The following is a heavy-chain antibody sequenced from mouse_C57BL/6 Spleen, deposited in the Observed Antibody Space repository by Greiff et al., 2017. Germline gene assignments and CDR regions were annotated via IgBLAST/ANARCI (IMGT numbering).Heavy chain of an antibody. Sequence: QVQLQQSGAELVKPGASVKISCKASGYAFSSYWMNWVKQRPGKGLEWIGQIYPGDGDTNYNGKFKGKATLTADKSSSTAYMQLSSLTSEDSAVYFCARRGYYGSSYYFDYWGQGTTLTVSS. D-gene: IGHD1-1*01. J-gene: IGHJ2*01. CDR3: ARRGYYGSSYYFDY. CDR1: GYAFSSYW. V-gene: IGHV1-80*01. CDR2: IYPGDGDT.